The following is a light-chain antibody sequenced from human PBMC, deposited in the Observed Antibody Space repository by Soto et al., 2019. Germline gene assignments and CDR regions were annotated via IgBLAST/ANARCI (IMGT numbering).Light chain of an antibody. CDR3: QQYRLSQSP. Sequence: EIVLTQPPGTLSFSPGQRATLSCRASQSVSGRYLTWYQHKPGQAPGLLIYGASSRATGIADRFSGRWSGTDFTLTISKLAPEDVAGYYFQQYRLSQSPFGPGTKVEVK. CDR2: GAS. V-gene: IGKV3-20*01. J-gene: IGKJ3*01. CDR1: QSVSGRY.